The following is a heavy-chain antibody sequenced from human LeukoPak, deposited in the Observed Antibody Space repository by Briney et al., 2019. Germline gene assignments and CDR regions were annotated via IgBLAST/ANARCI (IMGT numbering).Heavy chain of an antibody. CDR3: ARLVRYCSSDSCYPFDY. V-gene: IGHV4-39*01. J-gene: IGHJ4*02. CDR2: MYYSGGT. D-gene: IGHD2-2*01. Sequence: SETLSLTCTVSGGSISSSSHYWGWIRQPPGKGLEWIGSMYYSGGTYYNPSLKSRVTISIETSKNQFSLKLNSVTAADTAVYYRARLVRYCSSDSCYPFDYWGQGTLVTVSS. CDR1: GGSISSSSHY.